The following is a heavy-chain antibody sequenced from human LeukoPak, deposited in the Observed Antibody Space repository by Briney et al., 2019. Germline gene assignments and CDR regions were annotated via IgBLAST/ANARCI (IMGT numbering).Heavy chain of an antibody. CDR1: GFTVSSNY. CDR3: ARGNSCSGGSCYWDYYYYMDV. J-gene: IGHJ6*03. D-gene: IGHD2-15*01. V-gene: IGHV3-66*01. CDR2: IYSGGST. Sequence: PGGSLRLSCAASGFTVSSNYMSWVRQAPGKGLEWVSVIYSGGSTYYADSVKGRFTISRDNSKNTLYLQMNSLRAEDTAVYYCARGNSCSGGSCYWDYYYYMDVWGKGTTVTVSS.